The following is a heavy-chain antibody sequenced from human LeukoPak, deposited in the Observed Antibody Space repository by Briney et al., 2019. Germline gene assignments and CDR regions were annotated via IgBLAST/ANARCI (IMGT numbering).Heavy chain of an antibody. Sequence: GGSLRLSCAASGFIFTNYFMSWVRQAPGKGLEWVASIKHDGSEKYYVDSVRGRFTISRDNTMNSLCLQMSSLRAEDTAVYYCATDRGWRTSGYYLYYFEYWGQGTLVTFSS. D-gene: IGHD3-3*01. V-gene: IGHV3-7*01. CDR1: GFIFTNYF. CDR3: ATDRGWRTSGYYLYYFEY. CDR2: IKHDGSEK. J-gene: IGHJ4*02.